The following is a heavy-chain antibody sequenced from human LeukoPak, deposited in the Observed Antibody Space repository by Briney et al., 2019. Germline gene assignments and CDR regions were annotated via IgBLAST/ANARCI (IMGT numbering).Heavy chain of an antibody. CDR2: IRYDGSNK. D-gene: IGHD6-13*01. CDR3: AKVVKESTAAGTPFFDY. V-gene: IGHV3-30*02. J-gene: IGHJ4*02. Sequence: GGSLTLSWAASGFTFGSYGMHWVRQAPGKGPEWVAFIRYDGSNKYYADSVKGRFTISRDNSKNTLYLQMNSLRAEDTAVYYCAKVVKESTAAGTPFFDYWGQGTLVTVSS. CDR1: GFTFGSYG.